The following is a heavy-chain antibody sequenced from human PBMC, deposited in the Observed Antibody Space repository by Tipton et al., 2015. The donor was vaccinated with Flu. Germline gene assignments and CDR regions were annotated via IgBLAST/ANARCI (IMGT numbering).Heavy chain of an antibody. CDR1: GGSFSGYY. D-gene: IGHD2-15*01. CDR3: ARDSRYCSGGSCYSGVYYYYGMDV. V-gene: IGHV4-34*01. Sequence: LRLSCAVYGGSFSGYYWSWIRQPPGKGLEWIGEINHSGSTNYNPSLKSRVTISVDTSKNQFSLKLSSVTAADTAVYYCARDSRYCSGGSCYSGVYYYYGMDVWGQGTTVTVSS. CDR2: INHSGST. J-gene: IGHJ6*02.